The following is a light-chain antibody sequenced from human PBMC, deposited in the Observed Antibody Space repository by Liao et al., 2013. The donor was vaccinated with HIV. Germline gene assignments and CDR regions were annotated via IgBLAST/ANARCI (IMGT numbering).Light chain of an antibody. J-gene: IGLJ3*02. CDR3: QVWDSSRV. Sequence: SYELTQPPSVSVSPGQTARITCSGDALPKQYAYWYQQKPGQAPVLVIYKDSERPSGIPERFSGSNSGNTATLTISRVEAGDEADYYCQVWDSSRVFGGGTKLTVL. CDR1: ALPKQY. CDR2: KDS. V-gene: IGLV3-25*02.